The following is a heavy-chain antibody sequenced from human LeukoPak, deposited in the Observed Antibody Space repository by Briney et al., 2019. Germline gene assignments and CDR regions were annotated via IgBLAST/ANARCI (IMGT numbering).Heavy chain of an antibody. Sequence: ASVKVSCKASGYTFTSYDINWVQQATGQGLEWMGWMNPNSGNTGYAQKFQGRVTMTRNTSISTAYMELSSLRSEDTAVYYCARGQGGLYYYYGMDVWGQGTTVTVSS. D-gene: IGHD3-16*01. CDR1: GYTFTSYD. J-gene: IGHJ6*02. V-gene: IGHV1-8*01. CDR3: ARGQGGLYYYYGMDV. CDR2: MNPNSGNT.